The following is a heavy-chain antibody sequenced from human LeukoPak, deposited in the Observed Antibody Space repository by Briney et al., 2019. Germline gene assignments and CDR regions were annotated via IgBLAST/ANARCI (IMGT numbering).Heavy chain of an antibody. D-gene: IGHD3-10*02. J-gene: IGHJ4*02. CDR2: ISTSSSYI. CDR3: ARGTMFPYYFDS. CDR1: YT. V-gene: IGHV3-21*01. Sequence: YTMKWVRQAPGKGLEWVSFISTSSSYIYYADSVKGRFTISRDNAKNSLYLQMNSLRVEDTAVYYCARGTMFPYYFDSWGQGTLVTVSS.